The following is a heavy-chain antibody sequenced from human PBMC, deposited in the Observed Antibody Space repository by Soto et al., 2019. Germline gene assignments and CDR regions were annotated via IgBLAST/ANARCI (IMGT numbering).Heavy chain of an antibody. Sequence: QVQLVQSGAEVKKPGASVMVSCKASGYTFTSYGISWVRQAPGQGLELMGWISAYNGNTNYAQKLQGRVAMTTDTSTSTAYMELRSQRSDDTAVYYCARDRGYNWNYGWFDPWGQGTLVTVSS. V-gene: IGHV1-18*01. J-gene: IGHJ5*02. D-gene: IGHD1-7*01. CDR3: ARDRGYNWNYGWFDP. CDR1: GYTFTSYG. CDR2: ISAYNGNT.